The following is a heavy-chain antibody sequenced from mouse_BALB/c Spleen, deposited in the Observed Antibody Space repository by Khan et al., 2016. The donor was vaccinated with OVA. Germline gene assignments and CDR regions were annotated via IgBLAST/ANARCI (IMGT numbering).Heavy chain of an antibody. CDR3: DKTAGIEY. CDR1: GYSITSGYG. J-gene: IGHJ2*01. CDR2: ISHSGST. V-gene: IGHV3-2*02. D-gene: IGHD1-2*01. Sequence: VQLKESGPGLVKPSQSLSLTCTVTGYSITSGYGWNWIRQFPGNKLEWMGYISHSGSTNYNPTLKSRISITRDTSKNQFFLQVTSVTAKGAAAYYRDKTAGIEYWGQGTTLTVSS.